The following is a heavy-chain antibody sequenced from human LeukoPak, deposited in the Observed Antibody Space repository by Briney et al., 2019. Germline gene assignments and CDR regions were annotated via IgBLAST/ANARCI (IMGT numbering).Heavy chain of an antibody. V-gene: IGHV4-39*01. CDR1: GGSFSSYY. D-gene: IGHD3-3*01. CDR2: IYYSGST. CDR3: ARHGVGDSSRDAFHI. Sequence: SETLSLTCAVYGGSFSSYYWGWIRQPPGRGLEWIGTIYYSGSTDYNPSLKSRVTISVDTSKNQFSLRLSSVTAADTAVYYCARHGVGDSSRDAFHIWGQGTMVTVSS. J-gene: IGHJ3*02.